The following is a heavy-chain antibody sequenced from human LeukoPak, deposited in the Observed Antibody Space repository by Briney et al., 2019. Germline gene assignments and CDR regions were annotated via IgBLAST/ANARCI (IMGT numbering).Heavy chain of an antibody. CDR3: ASTMTTVTPGGNYFDY. CDR2: IYHSGST. J-gene: IGHJ4*02. Sequence: SETLSLTCAVSGGSISSSNWWSWVRQPPGKGLEWIGEIYHSGSTNYNPSLKSRVTISVDKSKNQFSLKLSSVTAADTAVYYCASTMTTVTPGGNYFDYWGQGTLVTVSS. V-gene: IGHV4-4*02. CDR1: GGSISSSNW. D-gene: IGHD4-17*01.